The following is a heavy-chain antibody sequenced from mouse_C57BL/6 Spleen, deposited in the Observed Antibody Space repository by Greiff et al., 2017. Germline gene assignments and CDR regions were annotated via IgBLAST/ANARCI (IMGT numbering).Heavy chain of an antibody. V-gene: IGHV1-42*01. CDR2: INPSTGGT. CDR1: GYSFTGYY. D-gene: IGHD2-3*01. Sequence: EVQLQQSGPELVKPGASVKISCKASGYSFTGYYMNWVKQSPEKSLEWIGEINPSTGGTTYNQKFKAKATLTVDKSSSTAYMQLKSLTSEDSAVYYCARRDGYYRDYFDYWGQGTTLTVSS. CDR3: ARRDGYYRDYFDY. J-gene: IGHJ2*01.